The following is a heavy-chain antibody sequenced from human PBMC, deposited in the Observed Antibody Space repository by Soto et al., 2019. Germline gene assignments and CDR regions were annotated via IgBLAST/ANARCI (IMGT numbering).Heavy chain of an antibody. J-gene: IGHJ5*02. CDR2: IYYSGST. D-gene: IGHD3-10*01. V-gene: IGHV4-30-4*01. CDR3: ARAGPPVLLWFGELSPPNWFDP. CDR1: GGSISSGDYY. Sequence: SETLSLTCTVSGGSISSGDYYWSWIRQPPGKGLEWIGYIYYSGSTYYNPSLKSRVTISVDTSKNQFSLKLSSVTAADTAVYYCARAGPPVLLWFGELSPPNWFDPWGQGILVTVSS.